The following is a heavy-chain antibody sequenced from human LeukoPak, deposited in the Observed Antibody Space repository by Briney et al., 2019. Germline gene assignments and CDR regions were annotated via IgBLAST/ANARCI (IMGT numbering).Heavy chain of an antibody. V-gene: IGHV3-30*02. D-gene: IGHD3-3*01. Sequence: GGSLRLSCAASGFTFSSYGMHWVRQAPGKGLEWVAFIRYDGSNKYYADSVKGRFTISRDNSKNTLYLQMNSLRAEDTAVYYCAKGVGHYDFWSGYSYETYYYHYMDVWGKGTTVTVSS. CDR1: GFTFSSYG. J-gene: IGHJ6*03. CDR3: AKGVGHYDFWSGYSYETYYYHYMDV. CDR2: IRYDGSNK.